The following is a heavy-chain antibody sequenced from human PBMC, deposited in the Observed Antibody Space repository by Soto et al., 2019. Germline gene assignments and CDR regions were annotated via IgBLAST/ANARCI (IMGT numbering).Heavy chain of an antibody. D-gene: IGHD6-6*01. CDR3: ARRWYSSSSPYYYYYMDV. CDR1: GGSISSYY. CDR2: VYYSGST. Sequence: SETLSLTCTVSGGSISSYYWSWIRQPPGKGLEWIGYVYYSGSTYYNPSLKSRVTISVDTSKNQFSLKLSSVTAADTAVYYCARRWYSSSSPYYYYYMDVWGKGTTVTVSS. J-gene: IGHJ6*03. V-gene: IGHV4-59*04.